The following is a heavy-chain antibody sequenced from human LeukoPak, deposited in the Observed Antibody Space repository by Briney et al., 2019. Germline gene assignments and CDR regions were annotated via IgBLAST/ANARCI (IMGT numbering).Heavy chain of an antibody. D-gene: IGHD3-10*01. J-gene: IGHJ4*02. Sequence: GGSLRLSCAASGFTFSSYAMSWVRQAPGKGLEWVSAISGSGGSTYYADSVKGRFTISRDNSKNTLYLQMNSLRAEDTAVYYCAKDGGGSGSYYPYHFDYWGQGTLVTVSS. CDR3: AKDGGGSGSYYPYHFDY. CDR2: ISGSGGST. CDR1: GFTFSSYA. V-gene: IGHV3-23*01.